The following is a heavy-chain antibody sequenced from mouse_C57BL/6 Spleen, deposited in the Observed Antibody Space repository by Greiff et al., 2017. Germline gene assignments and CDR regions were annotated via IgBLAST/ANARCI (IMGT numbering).Heavy chain of an antibody. CDR3: AILRIYYDYDRVFDY. Sequence: QVQLQQPGAELVKPGASVKVSCKASGYTFTSYWMHWVKQRPGQGLEWIGRIHPSDSDTNYNQKFKGKATLTVDKSSSTAYMQLSRLTSEDSAVYYCAILRIYYDYDRVFDYWGQGTTLTVSS. CDR1: GYTFTSYW. CDR2: IHPSDSDT. D-gene: IGHD2-4*01. V-gene: IGHV1-74*01. J-gene: IGHJ2*01.